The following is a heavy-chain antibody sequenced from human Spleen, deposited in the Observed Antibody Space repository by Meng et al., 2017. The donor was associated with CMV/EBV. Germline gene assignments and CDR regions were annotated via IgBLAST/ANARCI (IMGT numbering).Heavy chain of an antibody. J-gene: IGHJ5*02. CDR2: IYYSGST. CDR3: VRTEGWLDP. V-gene: IGHV4-59*01. CDR1: GGSISSYY. Sequence: SETLSLTCTVSGGSISSYYWSWIRQPPGKGLEWIVHIYYSGSTSYNPSLKSRVTISVDTSKNQFSLKLSSVTAADTAVYYCVRTEGWLDPWGQGTLVTVSS. D-gene: IGHD1-14*01.